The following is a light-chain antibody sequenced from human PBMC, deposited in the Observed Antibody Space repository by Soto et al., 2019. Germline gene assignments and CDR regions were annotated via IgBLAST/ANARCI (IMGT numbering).Light chain of an antibody. CDR3: HQLNSYPIT. CDR1: QGLSSD. CDR2: AAS. Sequence: DLQLTQSPSFLSASVGDRVTITCRASQGLSSDLAWYQQKPGKAPKLLIYAASTFQSGVPSRFSGSGSGTEFPLTISSLQPEDFATYYCHQLNSYPITFGQGPRLEMK. J-gene: IGKJ5*01. V-gene: IGKV1-9*01.